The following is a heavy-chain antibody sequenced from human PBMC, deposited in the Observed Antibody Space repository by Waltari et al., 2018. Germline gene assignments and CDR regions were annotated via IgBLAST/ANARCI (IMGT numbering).Heavy chain of an antibody. Sequence: QVQLVQSGAEVKKPGASVKVSCKVSGYTLTELSMHWVRQAPGKGLEWMGGFDPEDGETIYAQKFQGRVTMTEDTSTDTAYMELSSLRSEDTAVYYCATSAQNLDYYDSSGYYYGNWGQGTLVTVSS. CDR3: ATSAQNLDYYDSSGYYYGN. J-gene: IGHJ1*01. CDR2: FDPEDGET. D-gene: IGHD3-22*01. CDR1: GYTLTELS. V-gene: IGHV1-24*01.